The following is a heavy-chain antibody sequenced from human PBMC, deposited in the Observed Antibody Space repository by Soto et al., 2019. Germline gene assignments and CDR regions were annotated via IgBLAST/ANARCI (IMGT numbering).Heavy chain of an antibody. Sequence: GGSLTLSCAASGFPFSSYAMNWVRQAPGKGLEWVSAISGSGGSTYYADSVKGRFTISRDNSKNTLYLQMSSLRAEDTAVYYCAKAPISPYDSSGYYPAWFFDYWGQGTLVTVSS. CDR3: AKAPISPYDSSGYYPAWFFDY. V-gene: IGHV3-23*01. CDR1: GFPFSSYA. D-gene: IGHD3-22*01. J-gene: IGHJ4*02. CDR2: ISGSGGST.